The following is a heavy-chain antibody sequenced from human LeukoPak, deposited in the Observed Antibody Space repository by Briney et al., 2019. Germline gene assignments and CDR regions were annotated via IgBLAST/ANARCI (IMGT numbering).Heavy chain of an antibody. D-gene: IGHD3-22*01. J-gene: IGHJ4*02. CDR2: INHSGST. CDR1: GGSFSGYY. Sequence: SETLSLTCAVCGGSFSGYYWSWIRQPPGKGLEWIGEINHSGSTNYNPSLKSRVTISVDTSKNQFSLKLSSVTAADTAVYYCASWERITMIVVAPSGFRYWGQGTLVTVSS. CDR3: ASWERITMIVVAPSGFRY. V-gene: IGHV4-34*01.